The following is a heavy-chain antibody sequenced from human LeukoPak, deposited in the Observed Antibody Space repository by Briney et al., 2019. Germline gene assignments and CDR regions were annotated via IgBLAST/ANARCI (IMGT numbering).Heavy chain of an antibody. V-gene: IGHV3-30*02. CDR3: ASGRRETLDY. D-gene: IGHD5-12*01. J-gene: IGHJ4*02. CDR2: IRYDGSNK. Sequence: GGSLRLSCAASGFTFSSYGMHWVRQAPGKGLEWVAFIRYDGSNKYYADSVKGRFTISRDNSKNTLYLQMNSLRAEDTAVYYCASGRRETLDYCGQGTLVTVSS. CDR1: GFTFSSYG.